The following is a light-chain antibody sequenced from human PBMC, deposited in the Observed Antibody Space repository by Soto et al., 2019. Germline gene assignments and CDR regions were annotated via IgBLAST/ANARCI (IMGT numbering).Light chain of an antibody. CDR2: AAS. Sequence: IVVTPSLRALSLSPWERAALSCSSSQSVSSRYFAWYQQKPGQAPRLLIYAASSRATGIPDRFSGSGSGTDFTLTISRLEPEDFAVYYCQHYGRSPRTFGQGTKVAIK. J-gene: IGKJ1*01. V-gene: IGKV3-20*01. CDR1: QSVSSRY. CDR3: QHYGRSPRT.